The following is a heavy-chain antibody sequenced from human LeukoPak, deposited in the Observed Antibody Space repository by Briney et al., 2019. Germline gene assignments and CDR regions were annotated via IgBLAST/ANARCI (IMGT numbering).Heavy chain of an antibody. V-gene: IGHV4-61*01. CDR1: GGSVSSGSYY. Sequence: SETLSLTCTVSGGSVSSGSYYRSWIRQPPGKGLEWIGYIYYSGSTNYNPSLKSRVTISVDTSKNQFSLKLSSVTAADTAVYYCARLREVPRDRPGYGSGLDYWGQGTLVTVSS. J-gene: IGHJ4*02. CDR3: ARLREVPRDRPGYGSGLDY. D-gene: IGHD3-10*01. CDR2: IYYSGST.